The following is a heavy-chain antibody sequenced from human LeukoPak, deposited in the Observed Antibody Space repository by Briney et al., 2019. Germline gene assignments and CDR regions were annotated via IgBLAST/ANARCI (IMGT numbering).Heavy chain of an antibody. CDR3: AREGGPYRPLDY. Sequence: PSETLSLTCGVSGGSITNSNYWTWVRQPPGKGLEWIGEVNLQGSTNYNPSLMGRVAISVDTSENHISLQLTSVTAADTAVYYCAREGGPYRPLDYSGQGTLVTVSS. J-gene: IGHJ4*02. CDR1: GGSITNSNY. V-gene: IGHV4-4*02. CDR2: VNLQGST.